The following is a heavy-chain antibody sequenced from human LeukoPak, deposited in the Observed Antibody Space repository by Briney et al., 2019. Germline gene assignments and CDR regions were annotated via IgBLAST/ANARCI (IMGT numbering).Heavy chain of an antibody. Sequence: PGGSLRLSCVASGFPFRTQSMNWVRQAPGKGLEWVSYIMSSGSVIKYADSVKGRFTISRDNAKNSLYLQMNILRHEDTAVYYCAQVVGSTNYRDHRLQSWGRGTLVTVSS. CDR3: AQVVGSTNYRDHRLQS. CDR1: GFPFRTQS. D-gene: IGHD6-19*01. V-gene: IGHV3-48*02. CDR2: IMSSGSVI. J-gene: IGHJ4*02.